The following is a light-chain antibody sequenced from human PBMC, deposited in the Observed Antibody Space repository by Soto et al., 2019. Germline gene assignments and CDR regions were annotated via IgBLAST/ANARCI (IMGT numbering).Light chain of an antibody. CDR2: EVT. Sequence: QSVLTQPPSASGSPGQSVTISCTGTSSDVGGYDYVSWYQQHPGKAPKLMIYEVTIRPSGVSDRFSGSKSGNAASLTVSGLQAEDEADYYCSSYTGGNPSYVFGTGTK. V-gene: IGLV2-8*01. CDR3: SSYTGGNPSYV. J-gene: IGLJ1*01. CDR1: SSDVGGYDY.